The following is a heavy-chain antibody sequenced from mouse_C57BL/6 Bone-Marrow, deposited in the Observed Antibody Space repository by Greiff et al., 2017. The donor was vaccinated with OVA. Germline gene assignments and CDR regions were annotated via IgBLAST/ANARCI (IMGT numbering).Heavy chain of an antibody. V-gene: IGHV3-6*01. D-gene: IGHD1-1*01. CDR1: GYSITSGYY. CDR2: ISYDGSN. J-gene: IGHJ1*03. Sequence: EVQVVESGPGLVKPSQSLSLTCSVTGYSITSGYYWNWIRQFPGNKLEWMGYISYDGSNNYNPSLKNRISITRDTSKNQFFLKLNSVTTEDTATYYCAREVYYYGSSYGWYFDVWGTGTTVTVSS. CDR3: AREVYYYGSSYGWYFDV.